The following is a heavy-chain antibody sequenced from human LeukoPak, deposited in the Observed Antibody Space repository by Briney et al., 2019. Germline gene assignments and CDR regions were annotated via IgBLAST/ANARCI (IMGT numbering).Heavy chain of an antibody. Sequence: PGGSLRLSCAASGFTFSSYSMKWVRQAPGKGLEWVSSISSSSGSIYYADSVKGRFTITRDNAKNSVYLQMNSLRAEDTAVYYCARDWNYFSCWGQGTLVTVSS. J-gene: IGHJ4*02. CDR3: ARDWNYFSC. CDR2: ISSSSGSI. CDR1: GFTFSSYS. V-gene: IGHV3-21*01. D-gene: IGHD1-1*01.